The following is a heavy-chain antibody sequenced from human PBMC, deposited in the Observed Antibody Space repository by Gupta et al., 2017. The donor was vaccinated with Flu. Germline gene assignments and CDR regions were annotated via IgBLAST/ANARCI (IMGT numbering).Heavy chain of an antibody. CDR3: VRDWSTTWQRGNYFDY. D-gene: IGHD6-25*01. CDR1: GFTFSSFN. Sequence: EVQLLESGGGLVKPGGSLRLSCAVSGFTFSSFNMNWVRQAPGKGLEWVSSISSSSSYIYYAGSVKGRFTVSRDNSKNSLYLHMNSVRVEDAAVYYCVRDWSTTWQRGNYFDYWGQGTLVSVSS. J-gene: IGHJ4*02. V-gene: IGHV3-21*02. CDR2: ISSSSSYI.